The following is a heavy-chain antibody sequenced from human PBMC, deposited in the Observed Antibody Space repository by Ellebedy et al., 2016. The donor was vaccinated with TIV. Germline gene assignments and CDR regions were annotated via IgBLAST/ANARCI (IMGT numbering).Heavy chain of an antibody. J-gene: IGHJ6*02. V-gene: IGHV3-23*01. CDR2: VSDNGGST. CDR1: GFTFNKYW. CDR3: AKQYPPGEHYYYGMDV. Sequence: GGSLRLSXVASGFTFNKYWMTWVRQAPGKGLEWVSAVSDNGGSTYYADSVKGRFTVSRDNSKKTLYLQMNSLRAEDTAVYYCAKQYPPGEHYYYGMDVWGQGTTVTVSS. D-gene: IGHD3-10*01.